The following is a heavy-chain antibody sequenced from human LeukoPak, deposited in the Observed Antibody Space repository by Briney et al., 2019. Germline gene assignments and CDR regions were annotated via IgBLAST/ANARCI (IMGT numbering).Heavy chain of an antibody. D-gene: IGHD1-1*01. CDR1: GFTFSSYS. V-gene: IGHV3-21*01. CDR3: AREGTPDY. J-gene: IGHJ4*02. CDR2: ISSSSSYI. Sequence: PGGSLRLSFVASGFTFSSYSMNWVRQAPGKGLEWVSSISSSSSYIYYADSVKGRFTISRDNAKNALYLQMNSLRAEDTAVYYCAREGTPDYWGQGTLVTVSS.